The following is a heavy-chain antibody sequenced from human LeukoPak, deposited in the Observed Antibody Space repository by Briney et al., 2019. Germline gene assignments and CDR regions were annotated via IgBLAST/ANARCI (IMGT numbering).Heavy chain of an antibody. CDR2: IYNDGNT. D-gene: IGHD4-23*01. J-gene: IGHJ4*02. V-gene: IGHV3-66*01. Sequence: GGSLRLSCVASGFTVNNNHESWVRQAPGKGLGWVSIIYNDGNTYYADSVKGRFTISRDNSMNTLHLQMNSLRAEDTAVYYCIGYGGYSVWGQGTLVTVSS. CDR3: IGYGGYSV. CDR1: GFTVNNNH.